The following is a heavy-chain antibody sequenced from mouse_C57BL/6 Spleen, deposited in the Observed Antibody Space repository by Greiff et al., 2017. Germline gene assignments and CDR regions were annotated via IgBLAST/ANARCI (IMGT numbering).Heavy chain of an antibody. Sequence: QVKLQQSGAELARPGASVKMSCKASGYAFTSYGISWVKQRPGQGLEWIGQIYPRSGNTNYNGKFKGKATLTADKSSSTAYMELRSLTSEDSAVYFCARYYGSINYYAMDYWGQGTSVTVSS. D-gene: IGHD1-1*01. CDR2: IYPRSGNT. J-gene: IGHJ4*01. CDR1: GYAFTSYG. V-gene: IGHV1-81*01. CDR3: ARYYGSINYYAMDY.